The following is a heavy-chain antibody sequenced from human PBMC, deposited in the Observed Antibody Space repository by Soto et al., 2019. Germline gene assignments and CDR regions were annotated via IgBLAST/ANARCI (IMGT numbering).Heavy chain of an antibody. CDR3: VRDKPHNWFDP. V-gene: IGHV3-74*01. Sequence: GSLRLSCAVSGFTFSSYWMHWVRQVPGKGLVWVSRINNDGSAATYADSVKGRFTISRDNAKNTVYLQMNSLRAEDTAVYYCVRDKPHNWFDPWGQGTTVTVSS. J-gene: IGHJ5*02. CDR1: GFTFSSYW. CDR2: INNDGSAA.